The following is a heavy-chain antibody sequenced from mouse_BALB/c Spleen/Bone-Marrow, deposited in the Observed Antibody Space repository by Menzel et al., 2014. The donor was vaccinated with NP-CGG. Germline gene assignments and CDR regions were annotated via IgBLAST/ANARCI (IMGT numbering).Heavy chain of an antibody. J-gene: IGHJ4*01. CDR2: INNGGGST. V-gene: IGHV5-12-2*01. D-gene: IGHD2-14*01. CDR3: ARHGEERPVLAMDY. Sequence: EVQVVESGGGSVEPGGSLKLSCAASGFTFIAYTMSWVRQTPEKRLEWVAYINNGGGSTYYPDTVKGRFTISRDNAKNTLYLQMSSLKSEDTAMYYCARHGEERPVLAMDYWGQGTSVSVSS. CDR1: GFTFIAYT.